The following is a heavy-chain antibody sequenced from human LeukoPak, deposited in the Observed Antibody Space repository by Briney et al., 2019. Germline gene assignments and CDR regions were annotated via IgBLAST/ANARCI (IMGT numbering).Heavy chain of an antibody. V-gene: IGHV4-30-4*08. D-gene: IGHD5-18*01. J-gene: IGHJ4*02. CDR1: GGSISSGDYY. CDR2: IYYSGST. Sequence: SETLSLTCTGSGGSISSGDYYWSWIRQPPGKGLEWIGYIYYSGSTYYSPSLKSRVTISVDTSKNQFSLKLSSVTAADTAVYYCAREDTAMVKIDYWGQGTLVTVSS. CDR3: AREDTAMVKIDY.